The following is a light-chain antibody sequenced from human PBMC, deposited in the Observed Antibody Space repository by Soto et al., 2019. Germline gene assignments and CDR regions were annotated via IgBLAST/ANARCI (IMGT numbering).Light chain of an antibody. Sequence: AIQMTQSPSSLSASVGDRVTITCRASQDIGNDLGWYQQKSGKAPRLLVYAASISQSGVPSRFSGSGSGTDFTLTIGSLQPEDFATYYCLQDNSYPRTFGQGTKLEI. CDR1: QDIGND. CDR2: AAS. CDR3: LQDNSYPRT. V-gene: IGKV1-6*01. J-gene: IGKJ2*01.